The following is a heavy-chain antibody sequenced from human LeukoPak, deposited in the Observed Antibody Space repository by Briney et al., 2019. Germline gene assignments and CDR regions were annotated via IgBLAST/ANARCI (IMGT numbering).Heavy chain of an antibody. D-gene: IGHD2-15*01. V-gene: IGHV3-23*01. CDR2: ISGSGAYS. J-gene: IGHJ4*02. CDR3: ARDGDSGGHMYYFDY. CDR1: GFTFSNYG. Sequence: GGTLRLSCAASGFTFSNYGMSWVRQAPGKGLEWVSGISGSGAYSYYADSVKGRFTISRDNAKNSLYLQMNSLRAEDTAVYYCARDGDSGGHMYYFDYWGQGTLVTVSS.